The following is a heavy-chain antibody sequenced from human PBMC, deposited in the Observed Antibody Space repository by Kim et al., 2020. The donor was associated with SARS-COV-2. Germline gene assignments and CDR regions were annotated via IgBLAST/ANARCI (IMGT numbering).Heavy chain of an antibody. CDR1: GYTFTSYG. Sequence: ASVKVSCKASGYTFTSYGISWVRQAPGQGLEWMGWIGAYNANTNYAQKLQGRVTLTTDTSTSTAYMELRSLRSDDTAVYYCARNLESFWSGYYMDYWGQGTLVTVSS. CDR2: IGAYNANT. D-gene: IGHD3-3*01. J-gene: IGHJ4*02. CDR3: ARNLESFWSGYYMDY. V-gene: IGHV1-18*04.